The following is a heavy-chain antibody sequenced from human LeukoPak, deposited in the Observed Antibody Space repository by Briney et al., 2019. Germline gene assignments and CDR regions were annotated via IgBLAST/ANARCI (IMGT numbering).Heavy chain of an antibody. CDR1: GFTFSSLA. CDR2: VSGSGGST. CDR3: AKDTVLRGYSYGFDY. Sequence: GGSLRRTFAASGFTFSSLAMSWVRQAPGKGLEWVSGVSGSGGSTYYADSVKGRFTISRDNSKNTIHLQMNSLRAEDTAVYYCAKDTVLRGYSYGFDYWGQGTLVTVSS. V-gene: IGHV3-23*01. D-gene: IGHD5-18*01. J-gene: IGHJ4*02.